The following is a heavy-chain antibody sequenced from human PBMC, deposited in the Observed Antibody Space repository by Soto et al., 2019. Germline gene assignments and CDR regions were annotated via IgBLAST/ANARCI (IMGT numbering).Heavy chain of an antibody. Sequence: ASETLSLTCTVSGGSISNYYWNWIRQPPGKGLEWIGYIYYSGGTNYNPSLKSRVTISVDTSKNQFSLKLSSVTAADTAVYYCARQTGSPTHYYNMDVWGKGTTVNVSS. CDR1: GGSISNYY. D-gene: IGHD6-13*01. J-gene: IGHJ6*03. V-gene: IGHV4-59*01. CDR3: ARQTGSPTHYYNMDV. CDR2: IYYSGGT.